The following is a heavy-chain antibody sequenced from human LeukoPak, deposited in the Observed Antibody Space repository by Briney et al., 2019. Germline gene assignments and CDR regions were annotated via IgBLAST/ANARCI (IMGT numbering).Heavy chain of an antibody. CDR3: ARAPVAGTTDFDY. V-gene: IGHV1-18*01. J-gene: IGHJ4*02. D-gene: IGHD6-19*01. CDR2: ISAYNGNT. CDR1: GYTFTSYD. Sequence: ASVKVSCKASGYTFTSYDISWVRQAPGQGLEWMGWISAYNGNTNYAQKLQGRVTMTTDTSTSTAYMELSRLRSDDTAVYYCARAPVAGTTDFDYWGQGTLVTVSS.